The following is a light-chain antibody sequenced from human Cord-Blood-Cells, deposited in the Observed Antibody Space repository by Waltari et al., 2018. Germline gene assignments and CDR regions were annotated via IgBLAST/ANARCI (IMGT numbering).Light chain of an antibody. V-gene: IGLV2-23*01. Sequence: QSALTQPASVSGSPGQSITISCTGTSSDVGSYNLVSWYQQHPGKAPKRMIYEGSKRPAGVSNRFSASKSGNTASLTISGRQAEDEADYYCCSYAGSSTYVFGTGTKVTVL. CDR2: EGS. J-gene: IGLJ1*01. CDR1: SSDVGSYNL. CDR3: CSYAGSSTYV.